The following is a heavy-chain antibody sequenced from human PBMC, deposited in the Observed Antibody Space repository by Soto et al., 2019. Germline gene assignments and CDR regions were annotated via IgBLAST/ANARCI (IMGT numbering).Heavy chain of an antibody. CDR1: GYTLTELS. CDR2: FDPEDGET. Sequence: ASVKVSCKISGYTLTELSMHWVRQAPGKGLEWMGGFDPEDGETIYAQKFQGRVTMTEDTSTDTAYMELSSLRSEDTAVYYCATDSDGSYGPFDYWGQGTLVTVSS. D-gene: IGHD1-26*01. V-gene: IGHV1-24*01. CDR3: ATDSDGSYGPFDY. J-gene: IGHJ4*02.